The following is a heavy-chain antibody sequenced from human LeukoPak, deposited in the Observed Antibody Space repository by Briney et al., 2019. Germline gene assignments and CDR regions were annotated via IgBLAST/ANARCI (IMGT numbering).Heavy chain of an antibody. V-gene: IGHV1-46*01. CDR2: INPSGGST. CDR1: GYTFTGYY. Sequence: ASVKVSCKASGYTFTGYYMHWVRQAPGQGLEWMGIINPSGGSTSYAQKFQGRVTMTRDTSTSTVYMELSSLRSEDTAVYYCARVGYGGAFDYWGQGTLVTVSS. D-gene: IGHD5-12*01. CDR3: ARVGYGGAFDY. J-gene: IGHJ4*02.